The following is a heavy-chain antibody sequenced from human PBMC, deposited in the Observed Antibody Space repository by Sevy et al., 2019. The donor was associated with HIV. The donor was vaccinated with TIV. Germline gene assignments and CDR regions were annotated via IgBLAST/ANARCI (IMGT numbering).Heavy chain of an antibody. J-gene: IGHJ4*02. Sequence: GGSLRLSCAASGFIFSDYWMTWVRQAPGKGLEWVATIRLDGSARYYASSVKGRFTISRDNAKNSLFLQMNSLRVEDTAVYYCGRAFRREAYTPDYWGQGSLVTVSS. D-gene: IGHD4-4*01. CDR2: IRLDGSAR. V-gene: IGHV3-7*03. CDR1: GFIFSDYW. CDR3: GRAFRREAYTPDY.